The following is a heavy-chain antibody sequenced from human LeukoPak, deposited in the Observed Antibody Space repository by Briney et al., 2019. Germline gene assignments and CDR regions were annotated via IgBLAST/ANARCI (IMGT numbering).Heavy chain of an antibody. V-gene: IGHV1-69*13. J-gene: IGHJ1*01. CDR1: GGTFSSYA. Sequence: GASVKVSCKASGGTFSSYAISWVRQAPGQGLEWMGGIIPIFGTANYAQMFQGRVTITADESTSTAYMELSSLRSEDTTVYYCARDEPPRHWGQGTLVTVSS. CDR2: IIPIFGTA. CDR3: ARDEPPRH.